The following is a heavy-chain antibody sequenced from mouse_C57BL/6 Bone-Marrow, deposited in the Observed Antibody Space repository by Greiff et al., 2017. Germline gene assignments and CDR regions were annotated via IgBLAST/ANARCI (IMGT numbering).Heavy chain of an antibody. CDR2: IHPSDSDT. Sequence: QVQLKESGAELVKPGASVKVSCKASGYTFTSYWMHWVKQRPGQGLEWIGRIHPSDSDTNYNQKFKGKATLTVNKSSSTAYMQLSSLTFEDSAVYYCAIRHPSDSWRQGTTLTASS. CDR1: GYTFTSYW. J-gene: IGHJ2*01. CDR3: AIRHPSDS. D-gene: IGHD3-1*01. V-gene: IGHV1-74*01.